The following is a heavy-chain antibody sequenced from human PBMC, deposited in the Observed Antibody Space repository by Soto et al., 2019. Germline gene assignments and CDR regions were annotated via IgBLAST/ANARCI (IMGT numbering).Heavy chain of an antibody. CDR1: GYTFDSHS. Sequence: ASVKVSCKASGYTFDSHSMSWVRPDHGQGLEWMGRINADYGNTQYAQKFRGRVTMTTDTSTTTVYMELTNLRSDDTAVYYCARCIQGDYYYGMDVWGQGTTVTVSS. CDR2: INADYGNT. J-gene: IGHJ6*02. D-gene: IGHD5-18*01. CDR3: ARCIQGDYYYGMDV. V-gene: IGHV1-18*01.